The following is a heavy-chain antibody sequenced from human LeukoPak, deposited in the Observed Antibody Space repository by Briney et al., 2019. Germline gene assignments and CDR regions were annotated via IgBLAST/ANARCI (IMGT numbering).Heavy chain of an antibody. CDR1: GFTFSSYS. V-gene: IGHV3-21*04. CDR2: ISSSSSYI. Sequence: PGGSLRLSCAASGFTFSSYSMNWVRQAPGKGLEWVSSISSSSSYIYYADSVKGRFTISRDNAKNLLYLQMNSLRAEDTAVYYCAKAQSWEQGGDYWGQGTLVTVSS. CDR3: AKAQSWEQGGDY. J-gene: IGHJ4*02. D-gene: IGHD1-26*01.